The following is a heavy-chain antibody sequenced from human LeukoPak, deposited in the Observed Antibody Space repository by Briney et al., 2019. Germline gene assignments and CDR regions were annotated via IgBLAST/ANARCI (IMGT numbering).Heavy chain of an antibody. V-gene: IGHV4-59*11. CDR2: IYYSGST. CDR3: ARDLWFDP. CDR1: GGSISSHY. J-gene: IGHJ5*02. Sequence: PSETLSLTCTVSGGSISSHYWSWIRQPPAKGLEWIGYIYYSGSTNYNPSLKSRVTISVDTSKNQFSLKLSSVTAADTAVYYCARDLWFDPCGQGTLVTVSS.